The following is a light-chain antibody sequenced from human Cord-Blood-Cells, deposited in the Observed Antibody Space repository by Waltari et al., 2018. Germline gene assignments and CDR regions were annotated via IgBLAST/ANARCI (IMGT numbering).Light chain of an antibody. J-gene: IGLJ1*01. Sequence: SYELTQPPSVSVSPGQTASITCSGDKLGDKYACWYKQKPGQSPVLVIYQDSKRPSGLPGRFSGSNSGNTATLTISGTQAMDEADYYCQAWDSSTVFGTGTKVTVL. CDR2: QDS. V-gene: IGLV3-1*01. CDR1: KLGDKY. CDR3: QAWDSSTV.